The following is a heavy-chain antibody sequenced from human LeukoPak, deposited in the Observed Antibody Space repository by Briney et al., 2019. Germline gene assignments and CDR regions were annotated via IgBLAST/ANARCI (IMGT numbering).Heavy chain of an antibody. J-gene: IGHJ4*02. D-gene: IGHD3-22*01. V-gene: IGHV3-23*01. CDR2: ISGSGGST. CDR3: AKDQRYYDSSGYQYYFDY. Sequence: GGSLRLSCAASGFTFSSYAMSWVRQAPGKGLEWVSAISGSGGSTYYADSVKGRFTISRDNSKNTLYLQMNSLRAEDTAVYYSAKDQRYYDSSGYQYYFDYWGQGTLVTVSS. CDR1: GFTFSSYA.